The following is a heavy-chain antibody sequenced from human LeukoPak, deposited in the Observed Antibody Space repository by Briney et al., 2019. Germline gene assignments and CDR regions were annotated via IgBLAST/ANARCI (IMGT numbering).Heavy chain of an antibody. CDR3: ARRNHVLLWFGELFNNWFDP. J-gene: IGHJ5*02. V-gene: IGHV4-61*02. Sequence: PSETLSLTCTVSGVSISSGTYYWSWIRQPAGKGLEWIGRIYTGGSTNYNPSLKSRVTISVDTSKNQFSLKLSSVTAADTAVYYCARRNHVLLWFGELFNNWFDPWGQGTLVTVSS. CDR2: IYTGGST. D-gene: IGHD3-10*01. CDR1: GVSISSGTYY.